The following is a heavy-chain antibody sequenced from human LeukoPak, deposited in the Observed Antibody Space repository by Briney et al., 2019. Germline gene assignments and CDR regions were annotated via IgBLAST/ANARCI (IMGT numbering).Heavy chain of an antibody. Sequence: HSETLSLTCTVSGGSISSSSYYWGWIRQPPGKGLEWIGSIYYSGSTYYNPSLKSRVTISVDTSKNQFSLKLSSVTAADTAAYYCAREHRYSSSWYDYWGQGTLVTVSS. CDR3: AREHRYSSSWYDY. V-gene: IGHV4-39*07. CDR2: IYYSGST. D-gene: IGHD6-13*01. J-gene: IGHJ4*02. CDR1: GGSISSSSYY.